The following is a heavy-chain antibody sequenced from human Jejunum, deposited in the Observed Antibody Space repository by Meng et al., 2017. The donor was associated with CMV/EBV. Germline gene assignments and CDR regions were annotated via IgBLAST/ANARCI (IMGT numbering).Heavy chain of an antibody. J-gene: IGHJ3*02. CDR3: ATNDYRVEGVVFDN. D-gene: IGHD4-17*01. CDR2: VTHSGST. Sequence: SGGHISDSTCDNGRGRRPGKEQERVGEVTHSGSTEDNPSIKQRVTRALYKSKNQLSLKLSSATATDRAVYYCATNDYRVEGVVFDNWGQGTMVTVSS. V-gene: IGHV4-4*02. CDR1: GGHISDSTC.